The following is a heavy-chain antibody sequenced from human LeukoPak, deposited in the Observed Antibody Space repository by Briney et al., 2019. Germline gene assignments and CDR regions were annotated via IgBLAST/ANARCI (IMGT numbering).Heavy chain of an antibody. CDR1: GFTFSGYS. V-gene: IGHV3-21*01. Sequence: GGSLRLSCAASGFTFSGYSMNWVRQAPGKGLEWVSSISSSSSYIYYADSVKGRFTISRDNAKNSLYLQMNSLRAEDTAVYYCARDLGRVERWLQPRAYFDYWGQGTLVTVSS. D-gene: IGHD5-24*01. J-gene: IGHJ4*02. CDR3: ARDLGRVERWLQPRAYFDY. CDR2: ISSSSSYI.